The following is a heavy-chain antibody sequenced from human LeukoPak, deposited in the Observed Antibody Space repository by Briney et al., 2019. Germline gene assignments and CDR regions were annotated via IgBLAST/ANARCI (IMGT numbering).Heavy chain of an antibody. CDR1: GLTVSSNY. Sequence: GGSLRLSCAASGLTVSSNYMSWVRQTPGKGLEWVSVLYSGGTTYYADSVKGRFTISRDNSKNTLYLQMNSLRAEDTAVYYCAKEGSNGDFDYWGQGTLVTVSS. J-gene: IGHJ4*02. CDR2: LYSGGTT. D-gene: IGHD1-26*01. CDR3: AKEGSNGDFDY. V-gene: IGHV3-66*01.